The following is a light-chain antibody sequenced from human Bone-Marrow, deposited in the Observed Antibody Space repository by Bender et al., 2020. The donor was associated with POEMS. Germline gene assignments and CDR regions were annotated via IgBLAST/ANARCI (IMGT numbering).Light chain of an antibody. J-gene: IGLJ3*02. Sequence: SYELTQPPSVSVSPGQTARITCSGDALPKAYVYWYQHKAGQAPLQVIYRDTDRPSGIPERFSGSTSGTTVILTITGVQAEDEADYYCQSGDSNRRVFGGGTKLTV. CDR2: RDT. CDR3: QSGDSNRRV. CDR1: ALPKAY. V-gene: IGLV3-25*03.